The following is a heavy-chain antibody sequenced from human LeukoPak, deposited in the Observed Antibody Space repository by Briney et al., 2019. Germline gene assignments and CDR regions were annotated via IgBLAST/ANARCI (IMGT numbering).Heavy chain of an antibody. CDR2: INPNSGGT. D-gene: IGHD2-2*01. V-gene: IGHV1-2*06. CDR1: GYTFTGYY. Sequence: ASVKVSCKASGYTFTGYYMHWVRQAPGQGLEWMGRINPNSGGTNYAQKFQGRVTMTWDTSISTAYMDLSRLRSDDTAVYYCARFYCSSTSCQYNWFDPWGQGTLVTVSS. CDR3: ARFYCSSTSCQYNWFDP. J-gene: IGHJ5*02.